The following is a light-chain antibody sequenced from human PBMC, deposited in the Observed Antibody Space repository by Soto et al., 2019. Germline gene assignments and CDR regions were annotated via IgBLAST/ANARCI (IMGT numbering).Light chain of an antibody. CDR3: QQYGSLPYT. CDR2: DAS. CDR1: QTVRNNY. J-gene: IGKJ2*01. Sequence: EFVLTQSPGTLSLSPGERATLSCRASQTVRNNYLAWYQQKPGQAPRLLIYDASSRATGIPDRFSGSGSGTDFTLTISRLEPEDFAVYHCQQYGSLPYTFGQGTKVDIK. V-gene: IGKV3-20*01.